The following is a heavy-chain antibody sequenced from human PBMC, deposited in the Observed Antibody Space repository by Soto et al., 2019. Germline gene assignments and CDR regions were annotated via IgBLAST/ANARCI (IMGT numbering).Heavy chain of an antibody. J-gene: IGHJ6*02. CDR2: ISDDGSNK. D-gene: IGHD3-3*01. Sequence: GGSLRLSCAASGFTFSNYGMHWVRQAPGKGLEWVAFISDDGSNKYYTDSMKGRFTMSRDNSKSTLYLQMNSLRVEDTAVYYCTKRRNVLRFLEWSSGMEVWGQGTTVTVSS. V-gene: IGHV3-30*18. CDR3: TKRRNVLRFLEWSSGMEV. CDR1: GFTFSNYG.